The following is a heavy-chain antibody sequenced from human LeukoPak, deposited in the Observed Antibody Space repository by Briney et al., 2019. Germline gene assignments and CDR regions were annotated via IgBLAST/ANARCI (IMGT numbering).Heavy chain of an antibody. Sequence: PEGSLILSCAASGFSFSNYWMIWVRQASGKGLEWVANINEDGSKKYYVGSVEGRFTISRDDPKNSLYLQMNSLRVEDTAVYYCATSTYSSSPSWGQGTLVTVSS. D-gene: IGHD6-6*01. J-gene: IGHJ5*02. CDR1: GFSFSNYW. V-gene: IGHV3-7*01. CDR2: INEDGSKK. CDR3: ATSTYSSSPS.